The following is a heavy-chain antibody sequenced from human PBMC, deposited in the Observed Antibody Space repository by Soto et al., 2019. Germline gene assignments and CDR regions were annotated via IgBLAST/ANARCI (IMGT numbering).Heavy chain of an antibody. D-gene: IGHD5-12*01. J-gene: IGHJ5*02. CDR1: GSYITSGDYH. CDR3: ARNQKEPGWRLGNSGYDYRSGWPPNWFDP. CDR2: ISHSGST. V-gene: IGHV4-30-4*01. Sequence: KPSETLSLTCSVSGSYITSGDYHWTWIRQAPGKGLEWIGYISHSGSTYYNPSLKSRVTISVDTSKNQFSLKLSSVTAADTAVYYCARNQKEPGWRLGNSGYDYRSGWPPNWFDPWGQGTLVTVSS.